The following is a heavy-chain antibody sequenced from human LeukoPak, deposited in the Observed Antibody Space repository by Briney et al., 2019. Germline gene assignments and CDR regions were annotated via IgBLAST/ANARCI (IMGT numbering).Heavy chain of an antibody. Sequence: PGGSLRLSCAASGFTFSSYEMNWVRQAPGKGLEWVSFISNSGRTKYYADSVKGRFTISRDNAKNPLYLQMNILRADDTAVYYCATSSVTTGIDFDCWGQGTLVTVSS. CDR2: ISNSGRTK. D-gene: IGHD4-17*01. CDR3: ATSSVTTGIDFDC. V-gene: IGHV3-48*03. J-gene: IGHJ4*02. CDR1: GFTFSSYE.